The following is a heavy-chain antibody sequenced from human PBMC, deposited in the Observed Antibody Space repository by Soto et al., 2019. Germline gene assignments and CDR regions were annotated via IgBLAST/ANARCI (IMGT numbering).Heavy chain of an antibody. CDR2: ISGSGGST. V-gene: IGHV3-23*01. D-gene: IGHD3-3*01. Sequence: GGSLRLSCAASGLTFSSYAMSWVRQAPGKGLEWVSAISGSGGSTYYADSVKGRFTISRGNSKNTLYLQMNSLRAEDTAVYYCAKLHPYYDFWSGLDYWGQGTLVTVSS. J-gene: IGHJ4*02. CDR1: GLTFSSYA. CDR3: AKLHPYYDFWSGLDY.